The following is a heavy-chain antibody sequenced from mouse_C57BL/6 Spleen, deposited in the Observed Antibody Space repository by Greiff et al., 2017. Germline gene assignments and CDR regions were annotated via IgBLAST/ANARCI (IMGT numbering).Heavy chain of an antibody. J-gene: IGHJ4*01. CDR3: ARAYYDYDEDAMDY. V-gene: IGHV1-80*01. Sequence: QVHVKQSGAELVKPGASVKISCKASGYAFSSYWMNWVKQRPGKGLEWIGQIYPGDGDTNYNGKFKGKATLTADKSSSTAYMQLSSLTSEDSAVYFCARAYYDYDEDAMDYWGQGTSVTVSS. D-gene: IGHD2-4*01. CDR2: IYPGDGDT. CDR1: GYAFSSYW.